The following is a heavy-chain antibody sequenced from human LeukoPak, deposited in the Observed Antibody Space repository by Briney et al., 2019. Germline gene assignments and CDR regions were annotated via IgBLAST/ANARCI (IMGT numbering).Heavy chain of an antibody. J-gene: IGHJ4*02. CDR2: ISGSGGST. D-gene: IGHD6-13*01. CDR1: GFTFSSYA. V-gene: IGHV3-23*01. Sequence: GGSLRLSCAASGFTFSSYAMSWVRQVPGKGLGWVSAISGSGGSTYYADSVKGRFTISRDNSKNTLYLQMNSLRAEDTAVYYCAKVLEPGIAAAADYFDYWVQGTLVTVSS. CDR3: AKVLEPGIAAAADYFDY.